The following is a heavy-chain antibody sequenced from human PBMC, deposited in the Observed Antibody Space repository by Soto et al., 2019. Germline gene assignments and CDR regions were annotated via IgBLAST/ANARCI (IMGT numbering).Heavy chain of an antibody. J-gene: IGHJ3*02. D-gene: IGHD3-9*01. Sequence: ASVKVSCKASGYTFTSYDINWARQATGQGLEWMGWMNPNSGNTGYAQKFQGRVTMTRNTSISTAYMELSSLRSEDTAVYYCARAEYDILTGYYPTDAFDIWGQGTMVTVSS. CDR1: GYTFTSYD. V-gene: IGHV1-8*01. CDR3: ARAEYDILTGYYPTDAFDI. CDR2: MNPNSGNT.